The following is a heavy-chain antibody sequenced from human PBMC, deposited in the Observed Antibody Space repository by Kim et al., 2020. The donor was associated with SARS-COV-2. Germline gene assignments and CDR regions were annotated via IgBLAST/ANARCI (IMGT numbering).Heavy chain of an antibody. Sequence: GNGRFTISRDNSKNSLYLQMNSLRTEDTALYYCAKGDSGYYYGYDAFDIWGQGTMVTVSS. D-gene: IGHD5-12*01. CDR3: AKGDSGYYYGYDAFDI. V-gene: IGHV3-43*01. J-gene: IGHJ3*02.